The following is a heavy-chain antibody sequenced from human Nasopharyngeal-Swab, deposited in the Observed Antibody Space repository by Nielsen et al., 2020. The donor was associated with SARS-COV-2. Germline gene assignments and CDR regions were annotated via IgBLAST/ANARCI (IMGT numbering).Heavy chain of an antibody. V-gene: IGHV3-48*03. J-gene: IGHJ4*02. Sequence: GESLKISCEASRMMFSDYEMNWVRQAPGKGLEWVSYISSSGSTTYYADSVKGRFTISRDNTKNSLFLQMNSLSAEDTAVYYCASSPFITVMERALDHWGQGTPVTVSS. CDR1: RMMFSDYE. D-gene: IGHD3-22*01. CDR3: ASSPFITVMERALDH. CDR2: ISSSGSTT.